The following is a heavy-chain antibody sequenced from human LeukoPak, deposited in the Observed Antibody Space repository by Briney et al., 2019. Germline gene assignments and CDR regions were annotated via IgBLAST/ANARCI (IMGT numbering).Heavy chain of an antibody. CDR3: ARAGVNSDLSENLWSGYYPYVY. J-gene: IGHJ4*02. D-gene: IGHD3-3*01. CDR2: ISSSSSTI. CDR1: GFTFSSYS. V-gene: IGHV3-48*01. Sequence: GGSLRLSCAASGFTFSSYSMNWVRQAPGKGLEWVSYISSSSSTIYYADSVKGRFTISRDNAKNSLYLQMNSLRAEDTAVYYCARAGVNSDLSENLWSGYYPYVYWGQGTLVTVSS.